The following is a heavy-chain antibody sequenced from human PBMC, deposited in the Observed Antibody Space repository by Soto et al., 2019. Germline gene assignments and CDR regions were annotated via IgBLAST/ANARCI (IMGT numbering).Heavy chain of an antibody. D-gene: IGHD2-2*01. V-gene: IGHV1-69*13. CDR3: ARGAPYCSSTSCYVYYYYYGMDV. Sequence: SVKVSCKASGGTFSSYAISWVRQARGQGLEWMGGIIPIFGTANYAQKFQGRVTITADESTSTAYMELSSLRSEDTAVYYCARGAPYCSSTSCYVYYYYYGMDVWGQGTTVTVSS. CDR2: IIPIFGTA. J-gene: IGHJ6*02. CDR1: GGTFSSYA.